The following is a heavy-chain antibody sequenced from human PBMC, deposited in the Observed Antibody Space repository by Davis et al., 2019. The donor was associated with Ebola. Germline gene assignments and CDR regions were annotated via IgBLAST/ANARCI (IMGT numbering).Heavy chain of an antibody. Sequence: GESLKIFCAASGFTFTSYAMSWVRQAPGKGLEWVSAIGGNGGRTYYADSVKGRFTISRDNSKNTVYLQMNSLRAEDTAVYYCAKDTNADSTGGDYWGQGTLVTVSS. V-gene: IGHV3-23*01. CDR1: GFTFTSYA. CDR3: AKDTNADSTGGDY. CDR2: IGGNGGRT. J-gene: IGHJ4*02. D-gene: IGHD4-17*01.